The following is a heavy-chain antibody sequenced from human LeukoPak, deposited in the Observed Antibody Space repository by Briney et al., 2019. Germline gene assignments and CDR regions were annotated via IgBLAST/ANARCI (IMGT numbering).Heavy chain of an antibody. J-gene: IGHJ4*02. V-gene: IGHV3-33*01. D-gene: IGHD2-15*01. CDR3: ARDQGYCSGGSCYTLYYYDY. Sequence: GGSLRLSCAASGFTFSSYGMHWVRQAPGKGLEWVALIWYDGSNAYYADSVKGRFTISRDNSKNTLYLQMNSLRAEDTAVYYCARDQGYCSGGSCYTLYYYDYWGQGTLVTVSS. CDR1: GFTFSSYG. CDR2: IWYDGSNA.